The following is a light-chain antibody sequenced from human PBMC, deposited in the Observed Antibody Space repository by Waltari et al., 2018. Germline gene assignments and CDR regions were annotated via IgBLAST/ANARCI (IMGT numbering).Light chain of an antibody. Sequence: DIVMTQSPATLSVSPGDRVTLSCRASQSISSNLAWYQQGPGQAPKLLIYGAYNRATGIPARFSGSGSGTEFTLTISSLQSGDFAVYFCQHYDGWPPSYTFGQGTKLEIK. J-gene: IGKJ2*01. CDR2: GAY. CDR1: QSISSN. CDR3: QHYDGWPPSYT. V-gene: IGKV3-15*01.